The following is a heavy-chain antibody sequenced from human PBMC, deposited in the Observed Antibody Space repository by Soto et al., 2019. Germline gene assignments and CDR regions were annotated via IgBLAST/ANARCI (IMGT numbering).Heavy chain of an antibody. V-gene: IGHV4-39*01. CDR1: GDFISNTTYY. D-gene: IGHD3-3*01. CDR2: IYFSGSGTS. Sequence: SETLSLTCSVSGDFISNTTYYWGWVRQAPGKGLEWVGSIYFSGSGTSHYNPSLKSRVTISVDTSKNQFSLKLTSVTAADAAVYDCARPRYSFGTSGYYTFDYRGKGTRVTVSS. J-gene: IGHJ4*02. CDR3: ARPRYSFGTSGYYTFDY.